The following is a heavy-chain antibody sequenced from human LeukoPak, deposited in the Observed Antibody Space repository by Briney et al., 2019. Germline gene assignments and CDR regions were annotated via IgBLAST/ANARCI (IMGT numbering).Heavy chain of an antibody. CDR2: ISSSGSTI. V-gene: IGHV3-48*03. CDR1: GFTFSSYE. CDR3: ARAASGSITMVRGVIHYYYMDV. J-gene: IGHJ6*03. Sequence: GGSLRLSCAASGFTFSSYEMNWVRQAPGKGLEWVSYISSSGSTIYYADSVKGRFTISRDNAKNSLYLQMNSLRAEDTAVYYCARAASGSITMVRGVIHYYYMDVWGKGTTVTISS. D-gene: IGHD3-10*01.